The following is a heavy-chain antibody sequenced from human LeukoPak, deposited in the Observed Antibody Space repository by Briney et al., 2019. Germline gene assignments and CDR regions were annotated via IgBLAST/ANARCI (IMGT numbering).Heavy chain of an antibody. V-gene: IGHV4-61*01. D-gene: IGHD6-19*01. CDR3: ARGRYSSGWYPRD. Sequence: PSETLSLTCTVSGGSVSSGSYYWSWIRQPPGKGLKWIGYIYYSGSTNYNPSLKSRVTISVDTSKNQFSLKLSSVTAADTAVYYCARGRYSSGWYPRDWGQGTLVTVSS. J-gene: IGHJ4*02. CDR1: GGSVSSGSYY. CDR2: IYYSGST.